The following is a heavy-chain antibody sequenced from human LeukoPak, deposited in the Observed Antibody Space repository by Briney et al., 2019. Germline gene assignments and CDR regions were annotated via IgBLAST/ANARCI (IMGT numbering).Heavy chain of an antibody. CDR3: ARHSGGGSSPY. D-gene: IGHD6-6*01. CDR1: GGSISSSSYY. Sequence: PSETLSLTCTVSGGSISSSSYYWGWIRQPPGKGLEWIGSIYYSGSTYYNPSLKSRVTISVDTSKNQFSLKLSSVTAADTAVYYCARHSGGGSSPYWGQGTLVTVSS. J-gene: IGHJ4*02. V-gene: IGHV4-39*01. CDR2: IYYSGST.